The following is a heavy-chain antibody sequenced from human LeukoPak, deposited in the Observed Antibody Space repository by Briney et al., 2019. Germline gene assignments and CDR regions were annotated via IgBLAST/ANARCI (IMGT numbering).Heavy chain of an antibody. CDR1: GFTLSSYG. D-gene: IGHD1-26*01. CDR3: AKADSGTYYGLGDYFDY. J-gene: IGHJ4*02. V-gene: IGHV3-30*02. Sequence: PGGSLRLSCAASGFTLSSYGMHWVRQAPGKGLVWVAFIRYDGSDKYYGDSVKGQFTISRDNSKNTLYLQMNSLRAEDTAVYYCAKADSGTYYGLGDYFDYWGQGTLVTVSS. CDR2: IRYDGSDK.